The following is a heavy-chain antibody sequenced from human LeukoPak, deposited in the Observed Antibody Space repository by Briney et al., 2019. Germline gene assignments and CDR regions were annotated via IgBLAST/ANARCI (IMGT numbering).Heavy chain of an antibody. CDR3: ATGHLYGSGSYYLY. V-gene: IGHV3-21*04. CDR2: ISSSSSYI. CDR1: GFTFSSYS. Sequence: GGSLRLSCAASGFTFSSYSMNWVRQAPGKGLEWVSSISSSSSYIYYADSVKGRFTISRDNAKNSLYLQMNSLRSEDTAVYYCATGHLYGSGSYYLYWGQGTLVTVSS. J-gene: IGHJ4*02. D-gene: IGHD3-10*01.